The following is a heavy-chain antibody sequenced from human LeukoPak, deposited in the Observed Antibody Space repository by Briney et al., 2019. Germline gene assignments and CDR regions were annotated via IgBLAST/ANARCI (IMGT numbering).Heavy chain of an antibody. Sequence: PGGSLRLSCAASGFTFSSYWMHWVRQAPGKGLEWVAFIRYDGSNKYYADSVKGRFTISRDNSKNTLYLQMNSLRAEDTAVYYCAKSLLLWFGEVNYFDYWGQGTLVTVSS. V-gene: IGHV3-30*02. D-gene: IGHD3-10*01. J-gene: IGHJ4*02. CDR3: AKSLLLWFGEVNYFDY. CDR2: IRYDGSNK. CDR1: GFTFSSYW.